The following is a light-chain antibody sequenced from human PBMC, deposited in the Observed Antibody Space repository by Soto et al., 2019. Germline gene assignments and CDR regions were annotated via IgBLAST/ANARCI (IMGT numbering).Light chain of an antibody. V-gene: IGKV3-15*01. Sequence: EIVMTQSPATLSVSPGERATLSCRASQSVSSNLAWYQQKPGQAPRLLIYGASTRATGIPARFSGSGSGTEFTLTISSLQSEDFAVYYCQQCLGKAWTFDQGTKVEIK. J-gene: IGKJ1*01. CDR3: QQCLGKAWT. CDR2: GAS. CDR1: QSVSSN.